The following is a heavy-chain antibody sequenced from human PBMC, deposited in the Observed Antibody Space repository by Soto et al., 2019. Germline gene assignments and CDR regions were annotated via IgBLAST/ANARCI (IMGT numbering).Heavy chain of an antibody. V-gene: IGHV4-31*03. CDR2: IYYGGST. CDR1: GGSISSGGYY. D-gene: IGHD3-22*01. J-gene: IGHJ4*02. Sequence: SETLSLTCTVSGGSISSGGYYWSWIRQHPGKGLEWIGYIYYGGSTYYNPSLKSRVTISVDRSKNQFSLKLSSVTAADTAVYYCARGGVDYYDSSGYYFSPYYFDYWGQGTLVTVSS. CDR3: ARGGVDYYDSSGYYFSPYYFDY.